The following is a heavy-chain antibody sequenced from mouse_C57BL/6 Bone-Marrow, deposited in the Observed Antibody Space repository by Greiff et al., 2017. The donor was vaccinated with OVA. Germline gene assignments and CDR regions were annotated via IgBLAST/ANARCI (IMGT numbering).Heavy chain of an antibody. CDR1: EYEFPSHD. J-gene: IGHJ1*03. CDR3: ARLGDGHDGYYWYFDV. Sequence: DVMLVESGGGLVQPGESLKLSCESNEYEFPSHDMFWVRKTPEKRLELVAAINSDGGSTYYPDTMERRFIISRDNTKKTLYLQMSSLRSEDTALYYCARLGDGHDGYYWYFDVWGTGTTVTVSS. D-gene: IGHD2-3*01. V-gene: IGHV5-2*01. CDR2: INSDGGST.